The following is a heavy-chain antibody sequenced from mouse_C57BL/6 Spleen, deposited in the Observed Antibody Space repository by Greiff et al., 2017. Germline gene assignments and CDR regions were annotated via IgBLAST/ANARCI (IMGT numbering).Heavy chain of an antibody. J-gene: IGHJ2*01. V-gene: IGHV5-17*01. CDR1: GFTFSDYG. CDR2: ISSGSSTI. Sequence: EVQVVESGGGLVKPGGSLKLSCAASGFTFSDYGMHWVRPAPEKGLEWVAYISSGSSTIYYAATVKGRFTISRDNAKNTLFLQMTSLRSEDTAMYYWARPGRQGDFDYGGQGTTLTVSS. CDR3: ARPGRQGDFDY. D-gene: IGHD2-12*01.